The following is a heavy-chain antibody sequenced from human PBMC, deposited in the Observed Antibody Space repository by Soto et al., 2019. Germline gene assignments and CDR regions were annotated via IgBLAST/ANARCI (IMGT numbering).Heavy chain of an antibody. CDR1: EFIFSSYS. CDR2: ISSDSRTI. V-gene: IGHV3-48*01. J-gene: IGHJ6*02. D-gene: IGHD6-13*01. CDR3: ARELWYCSSIIRYRENI. Sequence: PGGSLRLSCAASEFIFSSYSMNWVRQAPGKGLEWVSYISSDSRTIYYADSVKGRFTISRVNDKNSLYLQMNSLRAEDTAVYYCARELWYCSSIIRYRENIWAQRTTVPGSS.